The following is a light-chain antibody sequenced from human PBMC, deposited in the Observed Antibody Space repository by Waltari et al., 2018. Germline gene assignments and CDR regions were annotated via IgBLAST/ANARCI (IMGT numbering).Light chain of an antibody. J-gene: IGLJ3*02. V-gene: IGLV2-23*01. CDR3: CSYAGSNWV. CDR2: EGS. CDR1: SSDVGSYDL. Sequence: QSALTQPASVSGSPGQPITISCTATSSDVGSYDLVSWYQQHPGRAPKLMIYEGSKRPSGVSNRFSGSKSGNTASLTISGLQAEDEADYYCCSYAGSNWVFGGGTKLTVL.